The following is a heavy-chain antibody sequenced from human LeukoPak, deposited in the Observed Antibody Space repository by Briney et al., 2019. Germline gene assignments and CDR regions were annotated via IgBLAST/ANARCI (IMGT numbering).Heavy chain of an antibody. D-gene: IGHD5-24*01. CDR1: GYTFTGYG. CDR3: GRDPPVTLQYYYYYMDV. V-gene: IGHV1-18*01. J-gene: IGHJ6*03. Sequence: ASVKVSCTASGYTFTGYGISWVRQAPGQGLEGMGWISAYNGNTNYPQKFQGRVTMTTDTATSTAYMELRSLRSDDTAVYYCGRDPPVTLQYYYYYMDVWGKGTTVTVS. CDR2: ISAYNGNT.